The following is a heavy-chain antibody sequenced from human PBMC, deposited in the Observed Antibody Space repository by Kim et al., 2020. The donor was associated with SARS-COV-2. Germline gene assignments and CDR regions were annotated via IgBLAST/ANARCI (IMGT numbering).Heavy chain of an antibody. D-gene: IGHD3-9*01. CDR1: GYTFTSYG. J-gene: IGHJ4*02. V-gene: IGHV1-18*01. Sequence: ASVKVSCKASGYTFTSYGISWVRQAPGQGLEWMGWISAYNVNTNFAKKFQGRVTMTTDTSTSTAYMELRSLRSDDTAVYYCARLDMTQRTFDYWGQGTLVTVSS. CDR2: ISAYNVNT. CDR3: ARLDMTQRTFDY.